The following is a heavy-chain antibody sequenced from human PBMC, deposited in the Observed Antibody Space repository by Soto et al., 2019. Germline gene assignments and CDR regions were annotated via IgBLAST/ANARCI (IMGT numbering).Heavy chain of an antibody. Sequence: GESLKISCGTSGYRFTSYWIAGARQMPGKGLEWMGIIFPSDSDSRYSPSFQGQVTISADRSTSTVFLQCASLRASDTAVYFCARNDKSGYFNWFDPWGQGTLVTVPS. CDR2: IFPSDSDS. D-gene: IGHD3-22*01. V-gene: IGHV5-51*01. J-gene: IGHJ5*02. CDR3: ARNDKSGYFNWFDP. CDR1: GYRFTSYW.